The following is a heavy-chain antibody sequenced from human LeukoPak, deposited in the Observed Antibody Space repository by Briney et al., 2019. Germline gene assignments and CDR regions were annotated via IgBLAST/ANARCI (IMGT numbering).Heavy chain of an antibody. D-gene: IGHD1-26*01. V-gene: IGHV3-21*01. Sequence: PGGSLRLSCAASRFTFSSYSMNWVRQAPGKGLEWVSSISSSSSYIYYADSVKGRFTISRDNAKNSLYLQMNSLRAEDTAVYYCARDGEHGDYFDYWGQGTLVTVSS. CDR2: ISSSSSYI. CDR1: RFTFSSYS. CDR3: ARDGEHGDYFDY. J-gene: IGHJ4*02.